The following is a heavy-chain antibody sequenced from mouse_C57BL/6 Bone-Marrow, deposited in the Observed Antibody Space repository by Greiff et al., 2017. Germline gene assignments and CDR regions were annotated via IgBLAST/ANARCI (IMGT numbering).Heavy chain of an antibody. CDR3: ARCYYGSSHY. J-gene: IGHJ2*01. CDR2: IYPRSGNT. V-gene: IGHV1-81*01. D-gene: IGHD1-1*01. CDR1: GYTFTSYG. Sequence: QVQLKESGAELARPGASVKLSCKASGYTFTSYGISWVKQRTGQGLEWIGEIYPRSGNTYYNEKFKGKATLTADKSSSTAYMELRSLTSEDSAVYFCARCYYGSSHYWGQGTTHTVSS.